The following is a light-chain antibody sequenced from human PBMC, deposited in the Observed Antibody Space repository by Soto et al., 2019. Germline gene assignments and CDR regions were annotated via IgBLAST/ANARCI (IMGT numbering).Light chain of an antibody. CDR1: SSDVGGYNY. CDR2: EVS. Sequence: QSALTQPASVSRSPGQSITISCTGTSSDVGGYNYVSWYQQHPGKAPKLMIYEVSNRPSGVSNRFSGSKSGNTASLTISGLQAEDEADYYCSSYTSSSTLYVFGTGTKSPS. CDR3: SSYTSSSTLYV. J-gene: IGLJ1*01. V-gene: IGLV2-14*01.